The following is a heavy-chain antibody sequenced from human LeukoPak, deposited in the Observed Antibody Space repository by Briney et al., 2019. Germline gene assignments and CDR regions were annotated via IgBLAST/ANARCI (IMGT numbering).Heavy chain of an antibody. CDR2: IGSSGAIR. CDR3: ALITMAREFNY. CDR1: GVPFIDDE. Sequence: GGSLRLSCAVPGVPFIDDEMNWGRQAPGKGLEWVSNIGSSGAIRHYADSVKGRFSISRDNAENSLFLQTNSLRGEETGIYYCALITMAREFNYGGKGALVTVSS. D-gene: IGHD3-10*01. V-gene: IGHV3-48*03. J-gene: IGHJ4*02.